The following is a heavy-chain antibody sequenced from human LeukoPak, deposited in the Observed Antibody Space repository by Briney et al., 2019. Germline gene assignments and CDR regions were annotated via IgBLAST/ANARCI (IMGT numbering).Heavy chain of an antibody. Sequence: GGSLRLSCAASGFTFSSYGMHWVRQAPGKGLEWVAVISYDGSNKYYADSVKGRFTISRDNSKNTLYQQMNSLRAEDTAVYYCARDWLVLLWFGEEYGMDVWGQGTTVTVSS. CDR2: ISYDGSNK. J-gene: IGHJ6*02. CDR3: ARDWLVLLWFGEEYGMDV. D-gene: IGHD3-10*01. CDR1: GFTFSSYG. V-gene: IGHV3-30*03.